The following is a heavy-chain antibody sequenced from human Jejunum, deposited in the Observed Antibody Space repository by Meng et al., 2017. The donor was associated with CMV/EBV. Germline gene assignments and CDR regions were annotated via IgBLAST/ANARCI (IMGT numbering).Heavy chain of an antibody. Sequence: SCVASGLTFRNYAMTWVRRAPGKGLEWVSFISTSGDNTYYADAVKGRFTISRDNAKNSLYLQMNSLRAEDTSVYYCARGWGSWGPWGQGTLVTVSS. D-gene: IGHD3-16*01. CDR1: GLTFRNYA. V-gene: IGHV3-23*01. CDR3: ARGWGSWGP. J-gene: IGHJ5*02. CDR2: ISTSGDNT.